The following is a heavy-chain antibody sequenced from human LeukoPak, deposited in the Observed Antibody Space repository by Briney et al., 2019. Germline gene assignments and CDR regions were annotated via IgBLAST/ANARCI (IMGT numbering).Heavy chain of an antibody. Sequence: GGSLRLSCAATGFTYSSHAMHWVRQAPGKGLEWVAVISYDGSNKYYADSVKGRFTISRDNSKNTLYLQMNSLRAEDTAVYYCARVSRIADSYGMDVWGQGTTVTVSS. J-gene: IGHJ6*02. CDR1: GFTYSSHA. V-gene: IGHV3-30-3*01. CDR2: ISYDGSNK. D-gene: IGHD6-13*01. CDR3: ARVSRIADSYGMDV.